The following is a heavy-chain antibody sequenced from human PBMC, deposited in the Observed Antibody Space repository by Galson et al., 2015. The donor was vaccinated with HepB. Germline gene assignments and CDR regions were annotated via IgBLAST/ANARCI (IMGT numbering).Heavy chain of an antibody. CDR2: VDYSGST. Sequence: LSLTCSVSGGSINNSLYYWGCIRQPPGKGLEWIGSVDYSGSTYYNPSLKSRLSISVDTSKNQFSLKLSSMTAADTALYYCATQAGADILTHFFFDLWGRGALVTVSP. CDR1: GGSINNSLYY. CDR3: ATQAGADILTHFFFDL. D-gene: IGHD2-2*02. V-gene: IGHV4-39*01. J-gene: IGHJ2*01.